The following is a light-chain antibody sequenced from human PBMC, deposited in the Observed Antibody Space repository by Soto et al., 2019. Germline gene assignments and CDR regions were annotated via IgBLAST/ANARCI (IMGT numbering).Light chain of an antibody. V-gene: IGLV2-8*01. CDR3: SSYAGSNNFV. Sequence: QSVLTQPPSASGSPGQSVTISCTGTSSDVGNYNYVSWYQQHPGKAPKLMIYEVSKRPSGVPDRFSGSKSGNTAYLTASGLQAEDEADYYCSSYAGSNNFVFGSGTKVTVL. CDR1: SSDVGNYNY. CDR2: EVS. J-gene: IGLJ1*01.